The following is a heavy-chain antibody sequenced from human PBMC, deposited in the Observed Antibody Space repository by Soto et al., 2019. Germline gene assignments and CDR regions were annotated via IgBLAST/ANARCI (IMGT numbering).Heavy chain of an antibody. CDR1: GGSISSGGYY. D-gene: IGHD5-12*01. CDR3: ARVGRGDGYNNWFDP. J-gene: IGHJ5*02. Sequence: SETLSLTCTVSGGSISSGGYYWSWIRQHPGKGLEWIGYIYYSGSTYYNPSLKSRVTISVDTSKNQFSLKLSSVTAADTAVYYCARVGRGDGYNNWFDPWGQGTLVTVSS. CDR2: IYYSGST. V-gene: IGHV4-31*03.